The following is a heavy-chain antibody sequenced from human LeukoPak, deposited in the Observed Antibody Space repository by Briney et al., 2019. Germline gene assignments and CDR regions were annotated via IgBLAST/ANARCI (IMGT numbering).Heavy chain of an antibody. D-gene: IGHD6-25*01. CDR1: GFTFDDYG. Sequence: GGSLRLSCAASGFTFDDYGMSWVRQAPGKGLEWVSGVNWNGGSTGYADSVKGRFTISRDNAKNSLYLQMNSLRAEDTALYYCARGRHLLSDSSGFDYWGQGTLVTVSS. CDR2: VNWNGGST. CDR3: ARGRHLLSDSSGFDY. V-gene: IGHV3-20*04. J-gene: IGHJ4*02.